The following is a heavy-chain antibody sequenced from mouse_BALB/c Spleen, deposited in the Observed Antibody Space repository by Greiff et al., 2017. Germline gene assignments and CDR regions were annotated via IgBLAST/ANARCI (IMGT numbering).Heavy chain of an antibody. CDR3: ARAGNHWYFDV. V-gene: IGHV3-6*02. D-gene: IGHD2-1*01. CDR1: GYSITSGYY. J-gene: IGHJ1*01. Sequence: EVKLQESGPGLVKPSQSLSLTCSVTGYSITSGYYWNWIRQFPGNKLEWMGYISYDGSNNYNPSLKNRISITRDTSKNQFFLKLNSVTTEDTATYYCARAGNHWYFDVWGAGTTVTVSS. CDR2: ISYDGSN.